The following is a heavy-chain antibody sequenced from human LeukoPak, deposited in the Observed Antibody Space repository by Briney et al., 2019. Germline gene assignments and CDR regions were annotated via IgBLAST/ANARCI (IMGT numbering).Heavy chain of an antibody. Sequence: SVKVSCKASGGTFSSYAISWVRQAPGQGLEWMGGIIPIFGTANYAQKFQGRVTITADESTSTAYMELSSLRSEDTAVYYCASPPYGSGSYYDAFDIWGQGTMVTVSS. V-gene: IGHV1-69*13. CDR3: ASPPYGSGSYYDAFDI. D-gene: IGHD3-10*01. CDR2: IIPIFGTA. CDR1: GGTFSSYA. J-gene: IGHJ3*02.